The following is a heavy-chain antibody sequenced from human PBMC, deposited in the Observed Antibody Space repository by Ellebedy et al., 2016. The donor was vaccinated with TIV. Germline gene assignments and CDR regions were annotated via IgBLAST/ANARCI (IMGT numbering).Heavy chain of an antibody. V-gene: IGHV3-23*01. CDR2: ISGSGGTA. CDR1: GFTFRNYA. CDR3: VKYRGASGLPSYYMDV. J-gene: IGHJ6*03. D-gene: IGHD3-10*01. Sequence: GGSLRLSXAASGFTFRNYAMSWVRQAPGKGLEWVSAISGSGGTAYYGDSVKGRFTISRDNSKNTLYLQMNTLRVEDTAVYYCVKYRGASGLPSYYMDVWGKGTTVSVSS.